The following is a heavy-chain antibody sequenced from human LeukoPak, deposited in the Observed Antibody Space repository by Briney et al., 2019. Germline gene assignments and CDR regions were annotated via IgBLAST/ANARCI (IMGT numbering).Heavy chain of an antibody. CDR1: GGSISSYY. CDR2: IYYSGST. V-gene: IGHV4-59*01. D-gene: IGHD5-18*01. CDR3: AREGSFTGYANWFDP. Sequence: SETLSLTCTVSGGSISSYYWSWIRQPPGKGLEWIGYIYYSGSTNYNPSLKSRVAISVDTSKNQFSLKLSSVTAADTAVYYCAREGSFTGYANWFDPWGQGTLVTVSS. J-gene: IGHJ5*02.